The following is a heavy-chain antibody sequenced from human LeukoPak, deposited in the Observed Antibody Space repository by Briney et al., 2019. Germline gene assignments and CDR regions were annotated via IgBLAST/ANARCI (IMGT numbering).Heavy chain of an antibody. CDR1: GGSISSTSHY. D-gene: IGHD1-26*01. CDR3: ARMRGLFGGSFYYFDY. V-gene: IGHV4-39*01. CDR2: IFYTGGT. Sequence: PSETLSLTCTVSGGSISSTSHYWGWIRQPPGKGLEWIANIFYTGGTSFSPSLETRVTISVDRSKNQFSLKVRSVAAADTAVYYCARMRGLFGGSFYYFDYWGHGTLVSVSS. J-gene: IGHJ4*01.